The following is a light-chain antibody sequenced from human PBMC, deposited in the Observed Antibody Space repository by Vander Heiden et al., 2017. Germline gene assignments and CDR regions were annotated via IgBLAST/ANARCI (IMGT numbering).Light chain of an antibody. V-gene: IGKV1-39*01. CDR2: AAS. J-gene: IGKJ3*01. Sequence: DIQMTQSPSPLSASVGDRVTIPWRASKSISDYLNWYQQKPGKAPNLLIYAASSLRSGVPSRFSGSGSGTDFALTISSLQPEDFATYYCQQSYSSPFTFGPGTKVDIK. CDR1: KSISDY. CDR3: QQSYSSPFT.